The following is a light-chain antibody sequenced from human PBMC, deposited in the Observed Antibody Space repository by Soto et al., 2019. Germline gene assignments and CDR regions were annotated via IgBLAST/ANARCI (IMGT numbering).Light chain of an antibody. Sequence: QSALTQPASVSGSPGQSITVSCTGTTSNVGGYDYVAWYQQHPGKAPKLMIYDVSSRPSGVSNRFSGSKSGSTASLTISGLQAEDEADYYCSSYLGSSTLSGVFGTGTKVTVL. CDR3: SSYLGSSTLSGV. V-gene: IGLV2-14*01. CDR2: DVS. CDR1: TSNVGGYDY. J-gene: IGLJ1*01.